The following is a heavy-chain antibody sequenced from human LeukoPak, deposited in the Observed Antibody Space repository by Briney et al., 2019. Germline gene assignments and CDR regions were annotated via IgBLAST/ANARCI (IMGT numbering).Heavy chain of an antibody. CDR1: GYTFRSFG. CDR3: ARVGQDCSGGSCY. J-gene: IGHJ4*02. Sequence: ASVKVPCKASGYTFRSFGISWVRQAPGQGLEWMGWISAYDGNTNYAQKFQGRVTMTTDTSTSTVYMELRSLRSDDTAVYYCARVGQDCSGGSCYWGQGTLVTVSS. D-gene: IGHD2-15*01. V-gene: IGHV1-18*01. CDR2: ISAYDGNT.